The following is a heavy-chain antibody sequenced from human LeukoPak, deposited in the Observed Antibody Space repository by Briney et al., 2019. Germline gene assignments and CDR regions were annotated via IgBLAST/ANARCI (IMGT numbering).Heavy chain of an antibody. J-gene: IGHJ3*02. CDR3: ATARRDRGDYYDSSVGHDAFDI. CDR2: FDPEDGET. D-gene: IGHD3-22*01. CDR1: GYTLTELS. V-gene: IGHV1-24*01. Sequence: ASVKVSCKVSGYTLTELSMHWVRQAPGKGLEWMGGFDPEDGETIYAQKFQGRVTTTEDTSTDTAYMELSSLRSEDTAVYYCATARRDRGDYYDSSVGHDAFDIWGQGTMVTVSS.